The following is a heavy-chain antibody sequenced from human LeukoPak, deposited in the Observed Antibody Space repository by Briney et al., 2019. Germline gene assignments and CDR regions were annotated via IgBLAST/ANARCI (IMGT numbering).Heavy chain of an antibody. CDR2: ISAYNGNT. Sequence: ASVKVSCKASGYTFTSYGISWVRQAPGQGLEWMGWISAYNGNTNYAQKLQGRLTMTTDTSTSTAYMDLRSLRSDDTAVYYCARDSYYDSSGYYSSEYFQHWGQGTLVTVSS. J-gene: IGHJ1*01. CDR3: ARDSYYDSSGYYSSEYFQH. D-gene: IGHD3-22*01. CDR1: GYTFTSYG. V-gene: IGHV1-18*01.